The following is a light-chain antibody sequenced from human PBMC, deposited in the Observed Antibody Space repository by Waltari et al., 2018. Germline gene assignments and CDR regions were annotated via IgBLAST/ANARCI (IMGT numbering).Light chain of an antibody. CDR2: EAT. CDR3: QKYGTLPAT. J-gene: IGKJ1*01. Sequence: EIVLTQAPGTLSLFPGERATLSCRASQGVRRFLAWYQQKLGQAPRLLIYEATSRATGIPDRFSGSGFGTDFSLIISRLEPEDFAVYYCQKYGTLPATFGQGTKVEIK. CDR1: QGVRRF. V-gene: IGKV3-20*01.